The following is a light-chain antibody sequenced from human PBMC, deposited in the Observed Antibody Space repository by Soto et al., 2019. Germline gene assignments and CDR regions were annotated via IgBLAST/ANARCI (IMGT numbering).Light chain of an antibody. CDR2: WAS. V-gene: IGKV4-1*01. Sequence: DIVMTQSPDSLAVSLGERATINCNYSQSVLSNSNNKNYLAWYQQKPGQPPKLLIYWASTREFGVPDRFSGSGSGTDFTLTISSLQSEDVAVYHCQQYCSAPTFGGWTKVEIK. CDR1: QSVLSNSNNKNY. CDR3: QQYCSAPT. J-gene: IGKJ4*01.